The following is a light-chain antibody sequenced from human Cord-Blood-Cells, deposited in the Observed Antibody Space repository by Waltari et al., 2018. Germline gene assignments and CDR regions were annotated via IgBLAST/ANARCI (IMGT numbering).Light chain of an antibody. CDR1: QRVLYSSNNKNY. CDR3: QEYYSTPYT. Sequence: IVMTQSPDSLAWSLVERATINCKSSQRVLYSSNNKNYLAWYQQKPGQPTKLLIYSASSRGSGVPDRCSGSGSGTDFTLTISSLQAEDVAIYYCQEYYSTPYTFGQGTKLEIK. V-gene: IGKV4-1*01. CDR2: SAS. J-gene: IGKJ2*01.